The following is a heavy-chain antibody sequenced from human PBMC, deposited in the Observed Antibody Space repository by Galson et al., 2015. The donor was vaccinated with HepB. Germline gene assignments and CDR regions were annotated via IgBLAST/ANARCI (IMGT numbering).Heavy chain of an antibody. D-gene: IGHD2-21*02. CDR1: TFNTYS. Sequence: TFNTYSMNWVRQAPGKGLEWVSYSSSSSSTRYYADSVKGRFTISRDNAKNSLYLQMNSLRAEDTAVYYCARDPAYCGGDCEAAYWYFDLWGRGTLVTVSS. CDR2: SSSSSSTR. CDR3: ARDPAYCGGDCEAAYWYFDL. V-gene: IGHV3-48*01. J-gene: IGHJ2*01.